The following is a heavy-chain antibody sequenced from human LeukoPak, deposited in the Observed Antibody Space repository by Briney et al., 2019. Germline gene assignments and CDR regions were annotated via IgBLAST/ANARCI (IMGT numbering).Heavy chain of an antibody. CDR3: ARAWDFIVGAFDI. CDR2: IYSGGDT. Sequence: GGSLRLSCAASGFTVRLNYMTWVRQAPGKGLEWVSIIYSGGDTYYADSVRGRFTVSRDDSKNILYLEMNSLRGDDTGIYHCARAWDFIVGAFDIWGQGTMVTVSS. J-gene: IGHJ3*02. D-gene: IGHD1-26*01. V-gene: IGHV3-53*01. CDR1: GFTVRLNY.